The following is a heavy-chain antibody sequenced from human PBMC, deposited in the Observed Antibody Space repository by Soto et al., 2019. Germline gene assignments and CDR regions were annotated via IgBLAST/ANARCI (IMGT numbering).Heavy chain of an antibody. CDR2: IIPSSGTA. CDR1: GGTFSSYV. J-gene: IGHJ4*02. Sequence: QVQLVQSGAEVKKPGSSVKVSCKASGGTFSSYVISWVRQAPGQGLECMGGIIPSSGTANYAPNIQGRVTMTADESTTTAYMELSSLRSEDTAVYYCARGWNDFPHWGQRTLVTVSS. V-gene: IGHV1-69*01. D-gene: IGHD1-1*01. CDR3: ARGWNDFPH.